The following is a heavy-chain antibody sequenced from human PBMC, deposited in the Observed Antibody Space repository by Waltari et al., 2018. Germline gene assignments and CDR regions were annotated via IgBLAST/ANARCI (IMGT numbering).Heavy chain of an antibody. V-gene: IGHV1-8*01. Sequence: EQLVQAGAEVKKRGATGKGYCKADGYTFTGDDINRRRPATVKGVEGLEWMGWMNHNRGNTGYAQKFQGRVTMTRNTSISTAYMELSSLRSEDTAVYYCARNMVGATLRGRKYFQHWGQGTLVTVSS. CDR2: MNHNRGNT. CDR3: ARNMVGATLRGRKYFQH. CDR1: GYTFTGDD. D-gene: IGHD1-26*01. J-gene: IGHJ1*01.